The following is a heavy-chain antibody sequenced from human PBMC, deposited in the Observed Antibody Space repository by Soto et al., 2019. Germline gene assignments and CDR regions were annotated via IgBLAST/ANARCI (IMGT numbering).Heavy chain of an antibody. CDR3: TAKANGY. CDR1: GITFSNAW. V-gene: IGHV3-15*01. J-gene: IGHJ4*02. CDR2: IKSKTDGETT. D-gene: IGHD4-17*01. Sequence: EVQLVESGGGFVNPGGSLRLSCEASGITFSNAWMSWVRQAPGKGLEWVGRIKSKTDGETTDYAAPVKGRFTISRDDSENTLFLQMNSLKAEDTAVYYCTAKANGYWGQGTLVTVSS.